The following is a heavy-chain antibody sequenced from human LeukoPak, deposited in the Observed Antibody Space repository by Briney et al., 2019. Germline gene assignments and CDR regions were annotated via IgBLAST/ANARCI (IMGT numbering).Heavy chain of an antibody. D-gene: IGHD2-15*01. J-gene: IGHJ3*02. CDR1: GFTFGDYA. CDR2: IRSKSYGGTT. CDR3: SRGPYCSSGSCYPDPDAFDI. V-gene: IGHV3-49*04. Sequence: PGRSLRLSCTASGFTFGDYAMAWVRQAPGKGLEWVGLIRSKSYGGTTEYAASVKGRFTISRDDSKSIAYLQMNSLKTEDTAVYYCSRGPYCSSGSCYPDPDAFDIWGQGTVVTFSS.